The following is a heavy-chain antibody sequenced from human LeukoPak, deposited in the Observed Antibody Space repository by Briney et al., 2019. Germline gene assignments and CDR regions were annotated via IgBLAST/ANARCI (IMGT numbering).Heavy chain of an antibody. D-gene: IGHD3-22*01. CDR2: IWYDGSNK. CDR3: ARGPTYYYDSSGYYYDDY. V-gene: IGHV3-33*01. Sequence: GGSLRLSCAASGFTFSSYGMHWVRQAPGKGLEWVAVIWYDGSNKYYADSVKGRFTISRDNSKNTLYLQMNSLRAEDTAVYYCARGPTYYYDSSGYYYDDYWGQGTLVTVSS. J-gene: IGHJ4*02. CDR1: GFTFSSYG.